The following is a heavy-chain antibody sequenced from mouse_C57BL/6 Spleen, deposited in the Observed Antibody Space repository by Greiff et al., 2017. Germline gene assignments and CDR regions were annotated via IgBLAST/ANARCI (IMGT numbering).Heavy chain of an antibody. Sequence: VQLQQSGAELVRPGASVKLSCTASGFNIKDDYMHWVKQRPEQGLEWIGWIDPENGDTEYASKFQGKATITADTSSNTAYLQLSSLTSEDTAVYSCTTKGGNYGNLFDYWGQGTTLTVSS. V-gene: IGHV14-4*01. CDR1: GFNIKDDY. CDR3: TTKGGNYGNLFDY. CDR2: IDPENGDT. D-gene: IGHD1-1*01. J-gene: IGHJ2*01.